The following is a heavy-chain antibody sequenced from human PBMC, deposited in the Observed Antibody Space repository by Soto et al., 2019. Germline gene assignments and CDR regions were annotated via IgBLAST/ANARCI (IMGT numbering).Heavy chain of an antibody. J-gene: IGHJ4*02. Sequence: QVQLVQSGAEEKKPGASVKVSCKASGYTLPNYAMHWVRQAPGQRLEWMGCINAGNGNTKYSQKFQGRVTITRDTSANTAYMELSSLGSEDTALYYCAREDDCDYWGQGTLVTVSS. V-gene: IGHV1-3*05. CDR1: GYTLPNYA. CDR2: INAGNGNT. CDR3: AREDDCDY.